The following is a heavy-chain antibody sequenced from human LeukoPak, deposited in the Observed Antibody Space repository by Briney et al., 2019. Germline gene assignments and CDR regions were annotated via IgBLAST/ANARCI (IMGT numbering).Heavy chain of an antibody. V-gene: IGHV4-34*01. CDR3: ARGAPFDY. CDR1: GGSFSGYY. CDR2: VNHSGST. Sequence: PSETLSLTCAVYGGSFSGYYWSWIRHPPGKGLEWIGEVNHSGSTNYNPSLRSRVTISVDTSKNQFSLKLSSVTAADTAVYYCARGAPFDYWGQGTLVTVSS. J-gene: IGHJ4*02.